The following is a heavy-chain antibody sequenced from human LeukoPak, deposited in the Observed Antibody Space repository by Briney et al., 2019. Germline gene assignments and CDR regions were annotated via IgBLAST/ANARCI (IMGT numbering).Heavy chain of an antibody. D-gene: IGHD3-10*01. V-gene: IGHV1-69*13. Sequence: ASVKVSCKASGGTFSSYAISWVRQAPGQGLEWMGGIIPIFGTANYAQKFQGRVTITADESTSTAYMELSSVTAADTAVYYCARSITMVRGVLDYWGQGTLVTVSS. CDR1: GGTFSSYA. J-gene: IGHJ4*02. CDR2: IIPIFGTA. CDR3: ARSITMVRGVLDY.